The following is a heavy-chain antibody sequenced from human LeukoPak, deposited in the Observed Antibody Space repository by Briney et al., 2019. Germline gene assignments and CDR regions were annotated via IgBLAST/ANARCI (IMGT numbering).Heavy chain of an antibody. CDR3: ARQRPNSDCFDY. V-gene: IGHV3-30-3*01. D-gene: IGHD2-21*02. CDR2: TSYDGSNK. J-gene: IGHJ4*02. Sequence: GRTLRLSCASSGFPFSTYLMHGVTQAPAKGLEWVAVTSYDGSNKYYADSVKGRFPISRDNSKNTLYLQVNSLRAEDTAVYYCARQRPNSDCFDYWGQGTLVTVSS. CDR1: GFPFSTYL.